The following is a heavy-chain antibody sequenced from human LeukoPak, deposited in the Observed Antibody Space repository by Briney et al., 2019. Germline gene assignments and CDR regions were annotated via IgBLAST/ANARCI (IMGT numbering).Heavy chain of an antibody. CDR2: INPNSGGT. CDR3: AREAGEPTPNFDY. V-gene: IGHV1-2*02. CDR1: GYTFTGSY. Sequence: ASVKVSCKASGYTFTGSYMHWVRQAPGQGLEWMGWINPNSGGTNYAQKFQGRVTMARDTSISTAYMELSRLRSDDTAVYYCAREAGEPTPNFDYWGQGTLVTVSS. D-gene: IGHD1-26*01. J-gene: IGHJ4*02.